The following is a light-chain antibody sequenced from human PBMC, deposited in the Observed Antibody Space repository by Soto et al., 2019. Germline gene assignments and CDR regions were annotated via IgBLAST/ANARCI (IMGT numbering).Light chain of an antibody. Sequence: DIQMTQSPSTLSASVGDRVTITCRASQSISSWLAWYQQKPGKAPKLLIYKASSLESGLPSRFSGSGSGTEFTLTISSLQPDDFATYYCQQYNIYWTFGQGTKVEIK. CDR2: KAS. CDR1: QSISSW. CDR3: QQYNIYWT. J-gene: IGKJ1*01. V-gene: IGKV1-5*03.